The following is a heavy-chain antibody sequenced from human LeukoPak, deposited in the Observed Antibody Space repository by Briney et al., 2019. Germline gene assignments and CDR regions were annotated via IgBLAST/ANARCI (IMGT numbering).Heavy chain of an antibody. J-gene: IGHJ2*01. CDR1: GGTFSSYA. Sequence: SVKVSCKASGGTFSSYAISWVRQAPGQGLEWMGGIIPIFGTANYAQKFQGRVTITADKSTSTAYMELSSLRSEDTAVYYCARVSSSWYQDWYFDLWGRGTLVTVSS. V-gene: IGHV1-69*06. D-gene: IGHD6-13*01. CDR3: ARVSSSWYQDWYFDL. CDR2: IIPIFGTA.